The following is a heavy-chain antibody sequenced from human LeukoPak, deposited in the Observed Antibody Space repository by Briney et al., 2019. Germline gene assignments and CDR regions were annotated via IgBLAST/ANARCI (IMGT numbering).Heavy chain of an antibody. J-gene: IGHJ4*02. CDR2: IYPNTGAT. Sequence: ASVKVSCKASGYTFTGYYMHWVRQAPGQGLEWMGWIYPNTGATKYAQKFQGRVTMTRDTSVSTAYMELSGLRSDDTAVYYCGTLLSNGPFDYWGQGSLVTVSS. CDR1: GYTFTGYY. V-gene: IGHV1-2*02. CDR3: GTLLSNGPFDY.